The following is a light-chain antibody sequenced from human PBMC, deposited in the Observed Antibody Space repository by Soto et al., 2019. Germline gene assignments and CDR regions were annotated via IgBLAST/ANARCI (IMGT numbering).Light chain of an antibody. CDR1: QGIRSD. Sequence: AIQMTQSPSSLSASVGARVTITCRASQGIRSDLAWYQKKSGKAPKLLIYAASSLQSGVPSRFSGSGSGSDFTLTISSLQPEDSATYYCLQDYTYPRTFGQGTSVQI. V-gene: IGKV1-6*01. J-gene: IGKJ1*01. CDR3: LQDYTYPRT. CDR2: AAS.